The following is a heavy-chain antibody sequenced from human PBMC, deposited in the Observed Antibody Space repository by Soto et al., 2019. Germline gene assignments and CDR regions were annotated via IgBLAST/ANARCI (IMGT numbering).Heavy chain of an antibody. CDR3: ARAKVTMIGLDAFDI. CDR2: IYSGGST. J-gene: IGHJ3*02. CDR1: GFTVSSNY. V-gene: IGHV3-53*02. D-gene: IGHD3-22*01. Sequence: EVQLVETGGGLIQPGGSLRLSCAASGFTVSSNYMSWVRQAPGKGLEWVSVIYSGGSTYYADSVKGRFTISRDNSKNTLYLQMNSLRAEDTAVYYCARAKVTMIGLDAFDIWGQGTMVTVSS.